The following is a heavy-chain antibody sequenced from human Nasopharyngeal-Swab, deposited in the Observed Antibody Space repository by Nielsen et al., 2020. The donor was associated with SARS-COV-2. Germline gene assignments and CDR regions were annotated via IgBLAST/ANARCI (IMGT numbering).Heavy chain of an antibody. CDR3: ARSDSSGYYLYYCGMDV. D-gene: IGHD3-22*01. V-gene: IGHV1-8*01. J-gene: IGHJ6*02. CDR2: MNPNSGNT. Sequence: WVRQAPGQGLEWMGWMNPNSGNTGYAQKFQGRVTMTRNTSISTAYMELSSLRSEDTAVYYCARSDSSGYYLYYCGMDVWGQGTTVTVSS.